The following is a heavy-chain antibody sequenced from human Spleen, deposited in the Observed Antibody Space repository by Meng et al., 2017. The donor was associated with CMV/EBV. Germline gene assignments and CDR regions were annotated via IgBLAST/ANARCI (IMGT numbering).Heavy chain of an antibody. J-gene: IGHJ4*02. D-gene: IGHD5-24*01. V-gene: IGHV1-8*01. CDR1: GYTFTSHD. CDR3: ATTKGDY. Sequence: ASVKVSCKASGYTFTSHDISWVRQATGQGLEWMGWMNSNSGNTDYAQKFQGRVTMTRNTSKTTAYMELSSLRSDDTAVYYCATTKGDYWGQGTLVTVSS. CDR2: MNSNSGNT.